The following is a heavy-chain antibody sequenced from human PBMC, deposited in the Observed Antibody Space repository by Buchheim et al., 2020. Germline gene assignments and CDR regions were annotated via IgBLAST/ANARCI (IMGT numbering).Heavy chain of an antibody. CDR1: GGSFSGYY. Sequence: QVQLQQWGAGLLKPSETLSLTCAVYGGSFSGYYWSWIRQPPGKGLEWIGEINHSGSTNYNPSLKSRVTISVDTSKNQFSLKLSSVTAADTAVYYCARDEDSCSGGSCYLAYWGQGTL. D-gene: IGHD2-15*01. J-gene: IGHJ4*02. V-gene: IGHV4-34*01. CDR2: INHSGST. CDR3: ARDEDSCSGGSCYLAY.